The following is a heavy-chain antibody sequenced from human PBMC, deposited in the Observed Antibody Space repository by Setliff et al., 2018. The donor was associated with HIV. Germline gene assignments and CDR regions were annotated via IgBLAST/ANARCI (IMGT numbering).Heavy chain of an antibody. D-gene: IGHD6-13*01. J-gene: IGHJ3*02. CDR2: IYHSGST. CDR1: GDSINSGDYY. Sequence: SETLSLTCTVSGDSINSGDYYWSWIRQPPGKGLEWIGYIYHSGSTHYNPSLNSRVAFSVDTSKNQFSLKLYSVTVADTAFYYCARADRSSWFFATFDIWGQGTMVTVSS. V-gene: IGHV4-30-4*01. CDR3: ARADRSSWFFATFDI.